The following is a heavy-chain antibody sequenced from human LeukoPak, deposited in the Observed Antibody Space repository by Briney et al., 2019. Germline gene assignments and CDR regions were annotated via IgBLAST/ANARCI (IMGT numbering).Heavy chain of an antibody. J-gene: IGHJ4*02. V-gene: IGHV4-39*01. CDR1: GDSISSNNYN. CDR3: ARGWYSSGWYDY. CDR2: IFYTGST. Sequence: PSETLSLTCTVSGDSISSNNYNWGWIRQPPGKGLEWIGNIFYTGSTHYNPSLKSRVTIFVDTSKNQFALKLSSMTAADTAVYYCARGWYSSGWYDYWGQGTLVTVSS. D-gene: IGHD6-19*01.